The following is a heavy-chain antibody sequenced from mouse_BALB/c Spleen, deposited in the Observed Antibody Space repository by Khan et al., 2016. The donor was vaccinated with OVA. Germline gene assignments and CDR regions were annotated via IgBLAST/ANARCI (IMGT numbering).Heavy chain of an antibody. CDR1: GYTFTNYV. D-gene: IGHD4-1*01. V-gene: IGHV1S136*01. CDR2: INPYNAGT. J-gene: IGHJ3*01. CDR3: AREASSWDFSFPY. Sequence: EVQLQQSGPELVEPGASVKMSCKASGYTFTNYVMHWVKQKPGQGLEWIGYINPYNAGTRYSEKFKGKATLTSDISSTTAYMEVSSLTSEDSAVYYCAREASSWDFSFPYWGQGTLVTVFA.